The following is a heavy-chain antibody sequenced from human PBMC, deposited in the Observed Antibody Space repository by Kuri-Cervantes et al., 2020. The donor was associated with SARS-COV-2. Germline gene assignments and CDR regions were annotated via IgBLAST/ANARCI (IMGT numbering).Heavy chain of an antibody. Sequence: GGSLRLSCAASGFTFSSYAMHWVRQAPGKGLEWVAVISYDGSNKYYADSVKGRFTISRDNSKNTLYLQMNSLRAEDTAVYYCARELRELPNWFDPWGQGTLVTVSS. CDR3: ARELRELPNWFDP. V-gene: IGHV3-30-3*01. CDR1: GFTFSSYA. J-gene: IGHJ5*02. D-gene: IGHD1-26*01. CDR2: ISYDGSNK.